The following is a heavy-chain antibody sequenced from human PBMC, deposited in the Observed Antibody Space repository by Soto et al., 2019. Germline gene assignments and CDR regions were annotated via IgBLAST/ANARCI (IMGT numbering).Heavy chain of an antibody. CDR3: ARREIQGPIDY. Sequence: TSETLSLTCAVSGYSISSSNWWGWIRQPPGKGLEWIGYIYYSGTTYYNPSLKSRVTMSVDTSKNQFSLKLTSVTAVDTAVYYFARREIQGPIDYWGQGTLVTVSS. J-gene: IGHJ4*02. D-gene: IGHD1-26*01. V-gene: IGHV4-28*01. CDR1: GYSISSSNW. CDR2: IYYSGTT.